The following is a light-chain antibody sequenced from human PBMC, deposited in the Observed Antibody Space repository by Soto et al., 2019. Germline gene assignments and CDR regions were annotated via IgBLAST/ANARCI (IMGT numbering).Light chain of an antibody. CDR2: TES. J-gene: IGKJ1*01. Sequence: IQMTQFPSSPSASVGDRVTITCRASQSIRSYLNWYPPKPGKAPKILIYTESNLQSGVPSRFSGSGSGTDFTLTITSLQPEEFATDDCQQSYTYIPFGPGPKVDI. V-gene: IGKV1-39*01. CDR3: QQSYTYIP. CDR1: QSIRSY.